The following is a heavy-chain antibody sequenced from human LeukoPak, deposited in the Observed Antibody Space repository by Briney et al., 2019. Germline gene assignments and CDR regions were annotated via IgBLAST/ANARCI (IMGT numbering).Heavy chain of an antibody. Sequence: ASVKVSCKASGYTFTGYYMHWVRQAPGQGLEWMGWINPNSGGTNYAQKFQGRVTMTRDTSISTAYMELSRLRSDDTAMYYCARGTSIAAAMLWFDPWGQGTLVTVSS. CDR3: ARGTSIAAAMLWFDP. CDR2: INPNSGGT. J-gene: IGHJ5*02. CDR1: GYTFTGYY. V-gene: IGHV1-2*02. D-gene: IGHD6-13*01.